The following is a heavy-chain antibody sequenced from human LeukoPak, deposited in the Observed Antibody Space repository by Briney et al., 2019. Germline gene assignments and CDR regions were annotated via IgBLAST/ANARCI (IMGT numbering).Heavy chain of an antibody. CDR3: ARGEGGRELRPRHFDY. D-gene: IGHD1-26*01. Sequence: PGGSLRLSRAASGFTFDDYGMSWVRQAPGKGLEWFSGINWNGGSTGYADSVKGRFTISRDNAKNSLYLQTNSLRAEATALYYCARGEGGRELRPRHFDYWGQGTLVTVSS. CDR1: GFTFDDYG. J-gene: IGHJ4*02. CDR2: INWNGGST. V-gene: IGHV3-20*04.